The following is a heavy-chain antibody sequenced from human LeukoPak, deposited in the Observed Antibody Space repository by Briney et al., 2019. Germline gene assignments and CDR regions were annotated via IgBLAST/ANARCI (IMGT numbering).Heavy chain of an antibody. Sequence: SETLSLTCTVSGGSISSHYWSWIRQPPGKGLEWIGYIYYSGSTNYNPSLKSRVTISVDTSKNQFSLKLSSVTAADTAVYYCARGMYYYDTSGYYFLSYYYYMDVWGKGTTVTVSS. J-gene: IGHJ6*03. CDR2: IYYSGST. CDR1: GGSISSHY. V-gene: IGHV4-59*11. D-gene: IGHD3-22*01. CDR3: ARGMYYYDTSGYYFLSYYYYMDV.